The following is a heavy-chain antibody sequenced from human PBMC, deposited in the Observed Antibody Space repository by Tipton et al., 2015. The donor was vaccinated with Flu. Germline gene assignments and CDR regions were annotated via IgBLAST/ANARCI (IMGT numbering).Heavy chain of an antibody. CDR1: GGSISSYY. Sequence: TLSLTCTVSGGSISSYYWSWIRQPPGKGLEWIGYIYYSGSTNYNPSLKSRVTISVDTSKNQFSLKLSSATAADTAVYYCAREADSSGYYPFDYWGQGTLVTVSS. D-gene: IGHD3-22*01. J-gene: IGHJ4*02. CDR3: AREADSSGYYPFDY. CDR2: IYYSGST. V-gene: IGHV4-59*01.